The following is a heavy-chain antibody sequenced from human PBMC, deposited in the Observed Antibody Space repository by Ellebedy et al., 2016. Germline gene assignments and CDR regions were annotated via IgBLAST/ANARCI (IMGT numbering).Heavy chain of an antibody. D-gene: IGHD3-10*01. Sequence: GGSLRLSCKGSGYSFTSYWIGWVRQMPGKGLEWMGIIYPGDSDPTYSPSFQGQVTISADKSISAAYLQWSSLKASDTAMYYCARQRYGSGSHFDYWGQGTLVTVSS. J-gene: IGHJ4*02. CDR3: ARQRYGSGSHFDY. CDR2: IYPGDSDP. CDR1: GYSFTSYW. V-gene: IGHV5-51*01.